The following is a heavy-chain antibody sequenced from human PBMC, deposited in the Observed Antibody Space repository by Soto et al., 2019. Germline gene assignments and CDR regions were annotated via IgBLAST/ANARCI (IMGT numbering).Heavy chain of an antibody. CDR2: IKQDGSEK. D-gene: IGHD5-12*01. V-gene: IGHV3-7*03. CDR1: GLTFSNYW. Sequence: RLSCAASGLTFSNYWMSWVRQAPGKGLEWVANIKQDGSEKYYVDSVRGRFTISRDNARNSLYLQMNGLRAEDTAVYYCARQRWLQLRYFDYWGQGTLVTVSS. J-gene: IGHJ4*02. CDR3: ARQRWLQLRYFDY.